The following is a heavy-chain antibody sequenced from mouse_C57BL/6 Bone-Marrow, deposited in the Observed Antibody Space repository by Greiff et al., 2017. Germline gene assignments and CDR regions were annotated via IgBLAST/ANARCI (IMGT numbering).Heavy chain of an antibody. CDR1: GYTFTDYY. V-gene: IGHV1-26*01. J-gene: IGHJ3*01. D-gene: IGHD4-1*01. Sequence: EVKLLQSGPELVKPGASVKISCKASGYTFTDYYMNWVKQSHGKSLEWIGDINPNNGGTSYNQKFKGKATLTVDKSSSTAYMELRSLTSEDSAVYDCARGKLSWFAYWGQGTLVTVSA. CDR2: INPNNGGT. CDR3: ARGKLSWFAY.